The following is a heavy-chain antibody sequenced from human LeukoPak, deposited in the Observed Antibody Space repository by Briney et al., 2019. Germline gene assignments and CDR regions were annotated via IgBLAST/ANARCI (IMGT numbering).Heavy chain of an antibody. D-gene: IGHD4-17*01. J-gene: IGHJ6*02. CDR2: VYYTGTT. CDR3: ATSGPDGGRWLNYGSNL. Sequence: SETLSLTCSVSGVSMDDDYWSWIRQSPGQGLEWIGYVYYTGTTNYNPSLQSRVTISIDSSKSQFSLSLRSVTAADTAVYYCATSGPDGGRWLNYGSNLWGPGTAVTVSS. V-gene: IGHV4-59*12. CDR1: GVSMDDDY.